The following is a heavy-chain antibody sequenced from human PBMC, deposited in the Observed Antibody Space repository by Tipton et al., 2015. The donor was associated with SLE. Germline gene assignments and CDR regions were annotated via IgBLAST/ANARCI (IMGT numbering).Heavy chain of an antibody. D-gene: IGHD6-13*01. Sequence: SLRLSCAASGFTFDDYAMHWVRQAPGKGLEWVSGISWNSGSIGYADSVKGRFTISRDNAKSSLYLQMNSLRAEDTAVYYCARARVSEGCFQHWGQGTLVTVSS. J-gene: IGHJ1*01. CDR2: ISWNSGSI. CDR1: GFTFDDYA. V-gene: IGHV3-9*01. CDR3: ARARVSEGCFQH.